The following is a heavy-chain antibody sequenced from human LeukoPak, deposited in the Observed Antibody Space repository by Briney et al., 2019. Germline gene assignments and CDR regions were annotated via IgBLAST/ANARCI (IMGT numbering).Heavy chain of an antibody. V-gene: IGHV4-4*09. CDR3: VGGVIVMLFDY. CDR2: IYTSGST. CDR1: GGSISSYY. Sequence: SETLSLTCTVSGGSISSYYWSWIRQPPGKGLEWIGYIYTSGSTNYNPSLKSRVTISVDTSKNQFSLKLSSVTAADTAVYYCVGGVIVMLFDYWGQGTLVTVSS. J-gene: IGHJ4*02. D-gene: IGHD3-16*02.